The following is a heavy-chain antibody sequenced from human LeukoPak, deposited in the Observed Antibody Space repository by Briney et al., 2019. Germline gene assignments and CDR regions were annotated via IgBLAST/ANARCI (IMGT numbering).Heavy chain of an antibody. D-gene: IGHD3-22*01. V-gene: IGHV4-59*01. CDR1: GGSISRYD. Sequence: SETLSLTCTVSGGSISRYDWSWIRQPPGRGLEWIGYISYSGSTNSNPSLKSRVTISVDTSKNQFSLKLSPVTAADTAVYYCARDYSNYYDSSANYPYYYYYGMDVWGQGTTVTVSS. J-gene: IGHJ6*02. CDR2: ISYSGST. CDR3: ARDYSNYYDSSANYPYYYYYGMDV.